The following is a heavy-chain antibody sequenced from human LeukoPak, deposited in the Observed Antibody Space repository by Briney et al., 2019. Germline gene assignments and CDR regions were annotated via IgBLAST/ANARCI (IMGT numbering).Heavy chain of an antibody. CDR3: ATGVLTMVRGVITD. J-gene: IGHJ4*02. CDR1: GYTFTGYY. Sequence: ASVKVSCKASGYTFTGYYMHWVRQAPGQGLEWMGWINPNSGGTNYAQKFQGRVTMTRDTSTSTAYMELSSLRSEDTAVYYCATGVLTMVRGVITDWGQGTLVTVSS. V-gene: IGHV1-2*02. CDR2: INPNSGGT. D-gene: IGHD3-10*01.